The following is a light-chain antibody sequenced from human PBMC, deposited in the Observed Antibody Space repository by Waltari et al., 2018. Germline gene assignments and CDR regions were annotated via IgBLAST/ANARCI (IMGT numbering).Light chain of an antibody. CDR1: ESVSDY. CDR3: QQRGNWPPIT. CDR2: DAS. J-gene: IGKJ5*01. V-gene: IGKV3-11*01. Sequence: EIVLTQSPDTLSSYPGERATLPCRASESVSDYLAWYQQKPGQAPRLLIFDASNRASGIPARFRGSGSGTDFSLTISSLEPEDFAVYYCQQRGNWPPITFGQGTRLEVK.